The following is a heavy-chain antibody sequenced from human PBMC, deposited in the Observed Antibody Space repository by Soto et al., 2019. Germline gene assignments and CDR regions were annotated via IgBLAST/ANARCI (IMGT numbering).Heavy chain of an antibody. J-gene: IGHJ3*02. Sequence: PGGSLRVSCGAAGFTFSDYARNWVRQTPGKGLEWVSVTYSGGNTYYADSVKGRFTVSRDNSKNTLYLQMNSLRAEDTAVYYCESQWARASDNAFDIWGRGTMVTVSS. D-gene: IGHD1-26*01. CDR1: GFTFSDYA. V-gene: IGHV3-66*01. CDR2: TYSGGNT. CDR3: ESQWARASDNAFDI.